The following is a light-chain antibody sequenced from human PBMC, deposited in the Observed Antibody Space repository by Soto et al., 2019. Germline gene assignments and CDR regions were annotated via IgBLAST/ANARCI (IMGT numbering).Light chain of an antibody. CDR3: SSYTSSSNTSYV. CDR2: VVS. Sequence: QSALTQPASVSGSPGQSITISCTGATSDVGGYNYVSWYQQHPGKAPKLMIYVVSNRPSGVSNRFSGSKSGNTASLTISGLQAEDEADYYCSSYTSSSNTSYVFGTGTKLTVL. CDR1: TSDVGGYNY. J-gene: IGLJ1*01. V-gene: IGLV2-14*01.